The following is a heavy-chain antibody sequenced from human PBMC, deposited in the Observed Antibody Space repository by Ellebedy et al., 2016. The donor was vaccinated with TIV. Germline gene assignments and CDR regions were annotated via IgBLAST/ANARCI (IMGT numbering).Heavy chain of an antibody. J-gene: IGHJ5*02. V-gene: IGHV4-39*07. CDR1: GDSITSGGFF. Sequence: MPSETLSLTCNVSGDSITSGGFFWDWIRQPPGQGLEWIGSVYYSGNTFYNPSLRSRVTISIDASKNQFSLNLSSVTAADTAVYYCARVGSLSWFDPWGRGILVAVSS. CDR3: ARVGSLSWFDP. D-gene: IGHD3-16*01. CDR2: VYYSGNT.